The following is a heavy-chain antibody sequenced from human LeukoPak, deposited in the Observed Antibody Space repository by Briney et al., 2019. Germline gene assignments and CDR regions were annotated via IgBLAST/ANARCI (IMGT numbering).Heavy chain of an antibody. CDR1: GGSTSSYY. Sequence: ETLSLTCTVSGGSTSSYYWSWIRQPPGKGLEWVSYISSSSSTIYYADSVKGRFTISRDNAKNSLYLQMNSLRAEDTAVYYCASSSGYYYYYYYMDVWGKGTTVTVSS. J-gene: IGHJ6*03. CDR2: ISSSSSTI. CDR3: ASSSGYYYYYYYMDV. D-gene: IGHD3-22*01. V-gene: IGHV3-48*01.